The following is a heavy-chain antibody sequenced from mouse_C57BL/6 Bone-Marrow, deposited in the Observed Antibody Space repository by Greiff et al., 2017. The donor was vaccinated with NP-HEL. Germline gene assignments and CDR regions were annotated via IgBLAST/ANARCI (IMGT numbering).Heavy chain of an antibody. CDR2: IDPEDGDT. CDR1: GFNIKDYY. Sequence: VQLKQSGAELVRPGASVKLSCTASGFNIKDYYMHWVKQRPEQGLEWIGRIDPEDGDTEYAPKFQGKATMTADTSSHTAYLQLSSLTSEDTAVYYCTRTTVVAHFDYWGQGTTLTVSS. V-gene: IGHV14-1*01. D-gene: IGHD1-1*01. CDR3: TRTTVVAHFDY. J-gene: IGHJ2*01.